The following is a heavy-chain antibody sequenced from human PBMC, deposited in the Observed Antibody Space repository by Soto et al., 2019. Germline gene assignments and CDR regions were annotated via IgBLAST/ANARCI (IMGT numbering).Heavy chain of an antibody. Sequence: GSLRLSCAASGFTFSSYAMSWVRQAPGKGLEWVSAISGSGGSTYYADSVKGRFTISRDNSKNTLYLQMNSLRAEDTAVYYCAKGEGDYDFWSGPPYGMDVWGQGTTVTVSS. J-gene: IGHJ6*02. V-gene: IGHV3-23*01. CDR3: AKGEGDYDFWSGPPYGMDV. D-gene: IGHD3-3*01. CDR1: GFTFSSYA. CDR2: ISGSGGST.